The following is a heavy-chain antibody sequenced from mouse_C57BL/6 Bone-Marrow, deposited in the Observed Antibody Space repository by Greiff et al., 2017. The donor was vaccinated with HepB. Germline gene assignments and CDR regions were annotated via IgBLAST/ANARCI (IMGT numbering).Heavy chain of an antibody. CDR3: TLYGNYLPWFAY. Sequence: VQLQQSGAELVRPGASVKLSCTASGFNIKDDYMHWVKQRPEQGLEWIGWIDPENGDTEYASKFQGKATITADTSSNTAYLQLSSLTSEDTAVYYCTLYGNYLPWFAYWGQGTLVTVSA. D-gene: IGHD2-1*01. V-gene: IGHV14-4*01. CDR1: GFNIKDDY. J-gene: IGHJ3*01. CDR2: IDPENGDT.